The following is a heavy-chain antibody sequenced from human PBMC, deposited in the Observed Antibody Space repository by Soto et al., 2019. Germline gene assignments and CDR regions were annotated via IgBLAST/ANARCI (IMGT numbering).Heavy chain of an antibody. CDR3: ATGQSGYDWDYFDY. D-gene: IGHD5-12*01. Sequence: SETLSLTCTVSGGSVSSGSYYWTWIRQPPGKGLEWIGYLYYSGSTNYNPSLKSRVTISKDTSRKHFSLKLSSVTAADTAVYYCATGQSGYDWDYFDYWGQGTQVTVSS. V-gene: IGHV4-61*01. J-gene: IGHJ4*02. CDR2: LYYSGST. CDR1: GGSVSSGSYY.